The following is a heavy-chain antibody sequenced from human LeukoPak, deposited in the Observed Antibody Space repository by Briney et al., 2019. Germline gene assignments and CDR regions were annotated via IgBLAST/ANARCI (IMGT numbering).Heavy chain of an antibody. V-gene: IGHV4-39*07. CDR3: ARDWNRYAY. J-gene: IGHJ4*02. CDR1: GGSISSCTYS. CDR2: FSCSGST. D-gene: IGHD1-1*01. Sequence: SETLSLTCSVSGGSISSCTYSWGWLRQPPGTGLEWIGSFSCSGSTYYNPSLKSRVTISVDTSKSQFSLYMDSVTAADTAVYYCARDWNRYAYWGQGTLVTVSS.